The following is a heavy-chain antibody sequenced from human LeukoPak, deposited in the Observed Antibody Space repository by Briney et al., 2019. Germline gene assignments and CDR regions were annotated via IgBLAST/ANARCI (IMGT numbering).Heavy chain of an antibody. CDR3: SRESGAFCPFGY. D-gene: IGHD1-26*01. J-gene: IGHJ4*02. CDR2: IFLSEQT. Sequence: PSETLSLTCGVSGVSIRSTNWWSWVRQPPGQGLEWIGEIFLSEQTNFNPSLNGRVTMSLDESRNQLSLKLTSVTAADTAIYYCSRESGAFCPFGYWGQGTLVIVPP. CDR1: GVSIRSTNW. V-gene: IGHV4/OR15-8*02.